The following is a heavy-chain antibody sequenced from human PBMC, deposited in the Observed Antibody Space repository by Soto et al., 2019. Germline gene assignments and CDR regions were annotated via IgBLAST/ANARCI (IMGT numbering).Heavy chain of an antibody. D-gene: IGHD6-6*01. V-gene: IGHV1-8*01. CDR3: ARGVSLRSSSSGGWEYYFDY. J-gene: IGHJ4*02. Sequence: AASVKVSCKASGYTFTSYDINWVRQATGQGLEWMGWMNPNSGNTGYAQKFQGRVTMTRNTSISTAYMELSSLRSEDTAVYYCARGVSLRSSSSGGWEYYFDYWGQGTLVTVSS. CDR1: GYTFTSYD. CDR2: MNPNSGNT.